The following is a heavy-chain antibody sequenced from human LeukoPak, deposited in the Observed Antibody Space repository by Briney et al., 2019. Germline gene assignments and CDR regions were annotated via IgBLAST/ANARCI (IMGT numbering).Heavy chain of an antibody. D-gene: IGHD2-2*01. CDR2: INHSGIT. V-gene: IGHV4-34*01. CDR3: ARDGLRYCSSTSCYLPFDY. J-gene: IGHJ4*02. CDR1: GGSFSGYY. Sequence: SETLSLACAVYGGSFSGYYWSWIRQSPGKGLEWIGEINHSGITNYNPSLKSRVAISVDTSKNQFSLKLSSVTAADTAVYYCARDGLRYCSSTSCYLPFDYWGQGTLVTVSS.